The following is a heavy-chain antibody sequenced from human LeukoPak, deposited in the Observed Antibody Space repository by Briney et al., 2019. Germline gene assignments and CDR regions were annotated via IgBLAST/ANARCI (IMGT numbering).Heavy chain of an antibody. Sequence: GRSLRLSCAASGFTFSRHGIHWVRQAPGKGLEWVAVISYDGSNKYYADSVKGRFTISRDNSQNTLYLQMNNLRPEDTAMYYCAQDSSSGWFPFFDYWGQGTLVTVSS. CDR2: ISYDGSNK. D-gene: IGHD6-19*01. CDR3: AQDSSSGWFPFFDY. V-gene: IGHV3-30*18. CDR1: GFTFSRHG. J-gene: IGHJ4*02.